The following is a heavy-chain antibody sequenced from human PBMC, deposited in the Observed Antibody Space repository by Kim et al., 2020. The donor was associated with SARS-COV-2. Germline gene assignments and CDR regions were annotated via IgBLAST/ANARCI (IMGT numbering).Heavy chain of an antibody. V-gene: IGHV4-34*09. CDR3: ARATVTTDYFDY. Sequence: NYNPSLKSRVTISVDTSKNQFSLKRSSGTAADTAVYYCARATVTTDYFDYWGQGTLVTVSS. J-gene: IGHJ4*02. D-gene: IGHD4-17*01.